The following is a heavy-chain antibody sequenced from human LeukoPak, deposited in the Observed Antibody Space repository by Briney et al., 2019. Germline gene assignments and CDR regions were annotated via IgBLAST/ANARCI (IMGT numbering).Heavy chain of an antibody. J-gene: IGHJ4*02. Sequence: ASVTVSCKASGYTFTSYYMHWVRQAPGQGLEWMGIINPSGGSTSYAQKFQGRVTMTRDTSTSTVYMELSSLRSEDTAVYYCARRSADSSGYYYLGDYWGQGTLVTVSS. CDR1: GYTFTSYY. CDR2: INPSGGST. D-gene: IGHD3-22*01. CDR3: ARRSADSSGYYYLGDY. V-gene: IGHV1-46*01.